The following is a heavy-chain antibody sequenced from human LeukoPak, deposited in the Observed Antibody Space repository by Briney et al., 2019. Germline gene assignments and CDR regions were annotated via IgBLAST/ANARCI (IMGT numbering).Heavy chain of an antibody. Sequence: GGSLRLSCAASGFTFSSYSMNWVRQAPGKGLQWVSSISRDSKYMYYADSVKGRFTISRDNAKNSLYLQMNSLRVEDTAVYYCASWYCSGDSCYLDYWGQGTLVTGPS. V-gene: IGHV3-21*03. CDR3: ASWYCSGDSCYLDY. CDR2: ISRDSKYM. CDR1: GFTFSSYS. D-gene: IGHD2-15*01. J-gene: IGHJ4*02.